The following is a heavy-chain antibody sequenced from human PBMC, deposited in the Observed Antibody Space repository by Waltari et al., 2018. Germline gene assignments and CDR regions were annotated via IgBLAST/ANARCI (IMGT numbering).Heavy chain of an antibody. CDR3: ARDRGYCSSTSCYKLDY. Sequence: QVQLQQWGAGLLKPSETLSLTCAVYGGSFSGYYWSWIRQPPGKGLEWIGEINHSGSTNDNPSLKSRVTISVDTSKNQFSLKLSSVTAADTAVYYCARDRGYCSSTSCYKLDYWGQGTLVTVSS. J-gene: IGHJ4*02. CDR1: GGSFSGYY. V-gene: IGHV4-34*01. CDR2: INHSGST. D-gene: IGHD2-2*02.